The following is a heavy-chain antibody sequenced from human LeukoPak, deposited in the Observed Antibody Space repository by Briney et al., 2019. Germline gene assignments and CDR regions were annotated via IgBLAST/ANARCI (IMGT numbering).Heavy chain of an antibody. D-gene: IGHD3-10*01. V-gene: IGHV3-20*04. CDR2: INWNGGSI. CDR3: ARSALYGSGSYFYYGMDV. Sequence: GGSLRLSCEASGFTFDNSGMSWVRQVPGKGLEWVSGINWNGGSIGYADSVKGRFTISRDNAKNSLYLQMNSLRAEDTAVYYCARSALYGSGSYFYYGMDVWGQGTTVTVSS. J-gene: IGHJ6*02. CDR1: GFTFDNSG.